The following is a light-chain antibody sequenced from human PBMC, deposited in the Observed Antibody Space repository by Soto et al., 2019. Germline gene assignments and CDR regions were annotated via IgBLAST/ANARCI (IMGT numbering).Light chain of an antibody. CDR2: GAS. Sequence: EIVLPQSPGTLSLSPGERATLSCRASQSVSSSYLAWYQQKPGQAPRLLIYGASSRATGIPDRFSGSGSGTDFTLTINKLEPEDFAVYFCQQYGSSRGTFGQGTKVEIK. CDR3: QQYGSSRGT. V-gene: IGKV3-20*01. J-gene: IGKJ1*01. CDR1: QSVSSSY.